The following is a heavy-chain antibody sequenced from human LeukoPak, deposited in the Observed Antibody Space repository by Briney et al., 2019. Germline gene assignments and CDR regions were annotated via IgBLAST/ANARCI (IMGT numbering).Heavy chain of an antibody. CDR3: ARSGVSYWIQA. CDR2: MYYSGNT. D-gene: IGHD2-15*01. V-gene: IGHV4-39*07. Sequence: NPSETLSLTCTVSGGSISSSNYYWGWIRQPPGKGLEWIGSMYYSGNTYYNPSLKSRVTISVDTSKNQFSLKLSSVTAADTAVYYCARSGVSYWIQAWGQGTLVTVAS. CDR1: GGSISSSNYY. J-gene: IGHJ5*02.